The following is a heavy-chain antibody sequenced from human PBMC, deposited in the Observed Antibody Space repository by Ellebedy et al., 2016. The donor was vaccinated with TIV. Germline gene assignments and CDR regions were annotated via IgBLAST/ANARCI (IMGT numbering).Heavy chain of an antibody. J-gene: IGHJ4*02. Sequence: ASVKVSCKASGYTFTSYDINWVRQAAGQGLEWMGWINIGNGNTKYSQEFEGRVTITRDTAASTAYMELRSLRSEDTAVYYCARDTPYYYGSGSLGYWGQGTLVTVSS. V-gene: IGHV1-3*04. CDR3: ARDTPYYYGSGSLGY. CDR1: GYTFTSYD. D-gene: IGHD3-10*01. CDR2: INIGNGNT.